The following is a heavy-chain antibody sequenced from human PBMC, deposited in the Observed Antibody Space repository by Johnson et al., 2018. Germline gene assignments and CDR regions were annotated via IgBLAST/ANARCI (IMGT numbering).Heavy chain of an antibody. V-gene: IGHV3-13*01. CDR1: GFSFSSFD. Sequence: ERLQEAGGGVVQPGMSLRLACAASGFSFSSFDMHWVRQDTGKGLEWVSALGAAGDTYSADSVKGRFTISRENAKNSLYLQMNNLRAEDTAVYYCARDKEGSMDVWGQGTTVTVSS. J-gene: IGHJ6*02. CDR3: ARDKEGSMDV. CDR2: LGAAGDT.